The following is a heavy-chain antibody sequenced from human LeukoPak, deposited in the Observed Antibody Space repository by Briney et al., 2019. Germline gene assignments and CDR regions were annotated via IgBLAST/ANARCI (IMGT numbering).Heavy chain of an antibody. V-gene: IGHV3-30*18. CDR2: ISYGGSNK. J-gene: IGHJ4*02. Sequence: GGSLRLSCAASGFTFSSYGMHWVRQAPGKGLEGVAVISYGGSNKYYADSVKGRFTISRDNSKNTLYLQMNSLRAEDTAVYYCAKDTSIVGATSNDYWGQGTLVTVSS. CDR3: AKDTSIVGATSNDY. CDR1: GFTFSSYG. D-gene: IGHD1-26*01.